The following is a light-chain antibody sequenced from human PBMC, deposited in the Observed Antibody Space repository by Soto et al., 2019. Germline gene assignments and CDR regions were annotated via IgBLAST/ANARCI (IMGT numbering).Light chain of an antibody. J-gene: IGKJ3*01. CDR1: QGINSY. Sequence: QMTHSPSALSASVGYRVTITCRASQGINSYLAWFQQKPGKVPKLLIYAASNLQSGVPARFSGSGSGTDFTLTISSLQPEDFATYYCLQKYFYPLTCGPGTRWIS. CDR3: LQKYFYPLT. CDR2: AAS. V-gene: IGKV1-6*01.